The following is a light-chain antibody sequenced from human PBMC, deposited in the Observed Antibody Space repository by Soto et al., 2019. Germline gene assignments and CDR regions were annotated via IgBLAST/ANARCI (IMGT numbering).Light chain of an antibody. CDR3: AVWDDSLSGVV. CDR2: NDY. J-gene: IGLJ2*01. CDR1: TSNVGSNL. V-gene: IGLV1-47*02. Sequence: QSALAQPPSASGTPGQRVTISCSGSTSNVGSNLASWYQQLPGSAPKLLIYNDYERPSGVPDRFSGSKSGTSASLGISGLRSEDEADYFCAVWDDSLSGVVVGGGTKVTVL.